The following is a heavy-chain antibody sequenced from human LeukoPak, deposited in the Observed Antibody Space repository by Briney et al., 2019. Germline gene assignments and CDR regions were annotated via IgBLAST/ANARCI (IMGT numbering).Heavy chain of an antibody. D-gene: IGHD6-19*01. CDR1: GGSISSYY. CDR2: IYYTGST. Sequence: PSETLSLTCTVSGGSISSYYWSWIRQPPGKGLEWIGYIYYTGSTNYNPSLKSRATISVDTSKNQFSLKLSSVTAADTAVYYCARDSSRGDFDYWGQGTLVTVSS. V-gene: IGHV4-59*01. J-gene: IGHJ4*02. CDR3: ARDSSRGDFDY.